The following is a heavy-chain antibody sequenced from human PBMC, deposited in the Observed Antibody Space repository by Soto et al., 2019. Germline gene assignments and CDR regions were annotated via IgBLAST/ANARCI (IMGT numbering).Heavy chain of an antibody. Sequence: GGSLTLSCAASGFTLSSYAMSWVRQAPGKGLEWVSAISGSGGSTYYADSVKGRFTISRDNSKNTLYLQMNSLRAEDTAVYYCAKDLYYDILTGYCDYWGQGTLVTVSS. CDR1: GFTLSSYA. V-gene: IGHV3-23*01. J-gene: IGHJ4*02. CDR2: ISGSGGST. D-gene: IGHD3-9*01. CDR3: AKDLYYDILTGYCDY.